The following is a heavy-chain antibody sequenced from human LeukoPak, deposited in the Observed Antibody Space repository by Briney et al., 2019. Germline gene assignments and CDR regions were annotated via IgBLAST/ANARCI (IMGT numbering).Heavy chain of an antibody. J-gene: IGHJ5*02. Sequence: SETLSLTCTVSGGSISSYYWSWIRQPPGEGLGWIGYIYYSGSTNYNTSLKSRVTISVDTSKNQFSLKLSSVTAADTAVYYCARHRCSGGSCYPMNWFDPWGQGTLVTVSS. CDR1: GGSISSYY. CDR3: ARHRCSGGSCYPMNWFDP. CDR2: IYYSGST. V-gene: IGHV4-59*01. D-gene: IGHD2-15*01.